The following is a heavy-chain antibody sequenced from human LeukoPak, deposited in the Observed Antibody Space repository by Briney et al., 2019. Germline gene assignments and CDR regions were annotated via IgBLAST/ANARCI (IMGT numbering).Heavy chain of an antibody. CDR3: ARGKDVMTTVKGDAFDI. Sequence: PSKTLSLTCTVSGYSITSGYYWGWIRQPPGKGLEGIASIYQSGSTYYNPSLKSRVTISVDTSKNQFSLRLSSVTAADTAVYYCARGKDVMTTVKGDAFDIWGRGTMVTVSS. D-gene: IGHD4-11*01. V-gene: IGHV4-38-2*02. CDR1: GYSITSGYY. J-gene: IGHJ3*02. CDR2: IYQSGST.